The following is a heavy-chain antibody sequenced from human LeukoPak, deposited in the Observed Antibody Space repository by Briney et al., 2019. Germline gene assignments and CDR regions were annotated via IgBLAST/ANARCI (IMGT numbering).Heavy chain of an antibody. J-gene: IGHJ4*02. CDR3: ARTRDGYNFGPFDC. D-gene: IGHD5-24*01. CDR2: ISSNSSHT. Sequence: GGSLRLSCAASGFTFSSYRMTWVRQAPGKGQEWVSLISSNSSHTYNADSVKGRFTISRDNAKNSLYLEMNSLRVEDTAVYYCARTRDGYNFGPFDCWGQGTLVTVSA. CDR1: GFTFSSYR. V-gene: IGHV3-21*01.